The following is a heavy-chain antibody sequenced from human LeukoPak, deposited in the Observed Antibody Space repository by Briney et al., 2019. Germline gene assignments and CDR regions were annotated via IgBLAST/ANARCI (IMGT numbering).Heavy chain of an antibody. J-gene: IGHJ4*02. D-gene: IGHD3-16*01. CDR2: IYYSGST. CDR1: GGSISSYY. V-gene: IGHV4-59*01. Sequence: PSETLSLTCTVSGGSISSYYWSWIRQPPGKGLEWIGYIYYSGSTNYNPSLKSRVTTSVDTSKNQFSLKLSSVTAADTAVYYCARDVLSGLDYWGQGTLVTVSS. CDR3: ARDVLSGLDY.